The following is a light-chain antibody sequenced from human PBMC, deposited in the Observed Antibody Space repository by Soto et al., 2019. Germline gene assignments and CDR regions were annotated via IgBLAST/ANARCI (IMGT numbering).Light chain of an antibody. V-gene: IGKV3-20*01. J-gene: IGKJ1*01. CDR3: QQYGSSPLT. Sequence: EVVLTQSPATLSLSPGEGATLSCRASQSIGNYLAWYQQKPGQAPRLLIYGASSRATGIPDRFSGSGSGTDFTLTISRLDPEDFAVYYCQQYGSSPLTFGQGTKVDNK. CDR2: GAS. CDR1: QSIGNY.